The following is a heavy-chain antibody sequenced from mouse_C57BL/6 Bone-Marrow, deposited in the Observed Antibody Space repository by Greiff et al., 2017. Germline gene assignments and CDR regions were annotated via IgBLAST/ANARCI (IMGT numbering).Heavy chain of an antibody. CDR2: ISSGGDYI. V-gene: IGHV5-9-1*02. CDR3: TRGGDYGAFAY. CDR1: GFTFSSYA. J-gene: IGHJ3*01. Sequence: EVNLVESGEGLVKPGGSLKLSCAASGFTFSSYAMSWVRQTPEKRLEWVAYISSGGDYIYYADTVKGRFTISRDNARNTLYLQMSSLKSEDTAMYYCTRGGDYGAFAYWGQGTLVTVSA. D-gene: IGHD2-4*01.